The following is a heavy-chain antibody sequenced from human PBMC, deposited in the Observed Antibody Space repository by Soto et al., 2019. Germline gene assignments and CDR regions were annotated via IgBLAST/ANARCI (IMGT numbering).Heavy chain of an antibody. CDR1: GYTFTSYY. V-gene: IGHV1-46*01. CDR3: ARGYSLVGGFIIPPVDAFDI. J-gene: IGHJ3*02. Sequence: ASVKVSCKASGYTFTSYYMHWVRQAPGQGLEWMGIINPSGGSTSYAQKFQGRVTMTRDTSTSTVYMELSSLRSEDTAVYYCARGYSLVGGFIIPPVDAFDIWGQGTMVTVSS. D-gene: IGHD3-10*01. CDR2: INPSGGST.